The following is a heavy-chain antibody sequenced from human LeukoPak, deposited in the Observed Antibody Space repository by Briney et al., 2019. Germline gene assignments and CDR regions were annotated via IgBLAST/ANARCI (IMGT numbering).Heavy chain of an antibody. V-gene: IGHV4-30-4*01. D-gene: IGHD3-22*01. CDR2: IYYSGST. J-gene: IGHJ4*02. CDR1: GGSISSGDYY. CDR3: ARVGSSEAFDY. Sequence: SETLSLTCTVSGGSISSGDYYWSWIRQPPGKGLEWIGYIYYSGSTYYNPSLKSRVTISVDTSKNQFSLKLSSVTAADTAVYYCARVGSSEAFDYWGQGTLVTVSS.